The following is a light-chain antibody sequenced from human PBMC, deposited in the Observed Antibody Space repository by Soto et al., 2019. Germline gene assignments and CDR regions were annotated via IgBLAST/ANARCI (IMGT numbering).Light chain of an antibody. CDR3: QQYGSSPRT. Sequence: EIVMTQSPATLSVSPGERATLSCRASQSVGSDLAWYQQKPGQAPRRLIYGASSRATGIPDRFSGSGSGTDFTLTITRLEPEDFAVYFCQQYGSSPRTFGQGTRLEI. CDR2: GAS. CDR1: QSVGSD. V-gene: IGKV3-20*01. J-gene: IGKJ5*01.